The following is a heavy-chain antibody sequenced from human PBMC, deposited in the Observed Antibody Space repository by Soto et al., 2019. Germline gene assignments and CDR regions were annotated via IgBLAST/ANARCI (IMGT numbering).Heavy chain of an antibody. CDR1: VGSISSGDYY. Sequence: PSETLSLTCTVSVGSISSGDYYWSWIRQPPGKGLEWIGYIYYSGSTYYNPSLKSRVTISVDTSKNQFSLKLSSVTAADTAVYYCARVKGIAAAGFPFDAFDIWGQGTMVTVSS. CDR3: ARVKGIAAAGFPFDAFDI. V-gene: IGHV4-30-4*01. J-gene: IGHJ3*02. CDR2: IYYSGST. D-gene: IGHD6-13*01.